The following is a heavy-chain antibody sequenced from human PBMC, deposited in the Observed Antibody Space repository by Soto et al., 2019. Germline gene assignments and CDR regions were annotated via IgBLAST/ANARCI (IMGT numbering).Heavy chain of an antibody. CDR1: GFTFSSYG. CDR2: IWYDGSNK. D-gene: IGHD3-16*01. V-gene: IGHV3-33*01. Sequence: GGSLRLSCAASGFTFSSYGMHWVRQAPGKGLEWVAVIWYDGSNKYYADSVKGRFTISRDNSKDTLYLQMNSLRAEDTAVYYCARDGDYYYYGMDVWGQGTTVTVSS. J-gene: IGHJ6*02. CDR3: ARDGDYYYYGMDV.